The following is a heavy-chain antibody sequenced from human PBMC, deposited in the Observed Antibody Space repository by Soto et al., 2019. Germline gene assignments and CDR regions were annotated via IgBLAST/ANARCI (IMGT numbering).Heavy chain of an antibody. CDR3: ATLREITMVRGVLDY. V-gene: IGHV1-69*13. CDR1: GGTFSSYA. CDR2: IIPIFGTA. D-gene: IGHD3-10*01. J-gene: IGHJ4*02. Sequence: GASVKVSCKASGGTFSSYAISWVRQAPGQGLEWMGGIIPIFGTANYAQKFQGRVTITADESTSTAYMELSSLRSEDTAVYYCATLREITMVRGVLDYWGQGILVTVSS.